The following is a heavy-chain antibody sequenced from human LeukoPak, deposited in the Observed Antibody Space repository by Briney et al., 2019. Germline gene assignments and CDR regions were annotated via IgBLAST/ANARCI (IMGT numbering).Heavy chain of an antibody. CDR1: GFTFSSFV. CDR3: AKEVVVAANPFDY. V-gene: IGHV3-23*01. J-gene: IGHJ4*02. D-gene: IGHD2-15*01. Sequence: GGSLRLTCAASGFTFSSFVMSWVRQAPGKGLEWVSAISGSGGSTYYADSVKGRFTISRDNSKNTLYLQMNSLRADDTAVYYCAKEVVVAANPFDYWGQGTLVTVSS. CDR2: ISGSGGST.